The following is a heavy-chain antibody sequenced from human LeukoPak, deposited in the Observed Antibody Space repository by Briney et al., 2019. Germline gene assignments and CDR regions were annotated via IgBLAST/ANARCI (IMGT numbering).Heavy chain of an antibody. J-gene: IGHJ6*03. Sequence: ASVKVSCKASGYTFTSYGISWVRQAPGQGLEWMGWISAYNGNTNYAQKLQGRVTMTTDTSTSTAYMELRSLRSDDTAVYYCARLYDPDYYYYMDVWGKGTTVTISS. CDR2: ISAYNGNT. D-gene: IGHD2-8*01. CDR1: GYTFTSYG. V-gene: IGHV1-18*01. CDR3: ARLYDPDYYYYMDV.